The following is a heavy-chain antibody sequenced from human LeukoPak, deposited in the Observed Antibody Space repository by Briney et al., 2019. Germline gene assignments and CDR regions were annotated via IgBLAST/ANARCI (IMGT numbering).Heavy chain of an antibody. D-gene: IGHD3-3*01. V-gene: IGHV4-38-2*02. J-gene: IGHJ4*02. CDR1: DYSISSGYY. Sequence: PSETLSLTCTVSDYSISSGYYWGWIRQPPGKGLEWIGSIYHSGSTYYNPSLKSRVTISVDTSKNQFSLKLSSVTAADTAVYYCARQGTWEWLLYYFDYWGQGTLVTVSS. CDR2: IYHSGST. CDR3: ARQGTWEWLLYYFDY.